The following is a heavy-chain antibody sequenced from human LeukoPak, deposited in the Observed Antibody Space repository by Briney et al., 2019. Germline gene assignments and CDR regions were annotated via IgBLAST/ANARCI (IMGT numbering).Heavy chain of an antibody. V-gene: IGHV4-38-2*02. CDR1: GFTFSSYA. J-gene: IGHJ5*02. CDR3: ARDFRAAMVSDWFDP. D-gene: IGHD5-18*01. CDR2: IYYSGST. Sequence: GSLRLSCAASGFTFSSYAMSWVRQPPGKGLEWIGSIYYSGSTYYNPSLKSRVTISVDTSKNQFSLKLSSVTAADTAVYYCARDFRAAMVSDWFDPWGQGTLVTVSS.